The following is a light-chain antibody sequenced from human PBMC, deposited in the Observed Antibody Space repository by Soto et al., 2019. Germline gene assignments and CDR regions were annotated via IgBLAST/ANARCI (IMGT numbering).Light chain of an antibody. Sequence: IQLTQSPFFLSASVGDRVSITCRASQGISNFLVWYQQKPGGAPKSLIYAASTLQSGVPSRFSGSGSGTEFTLTISSLQPEDSATYYCRQHDSYPITFGQGTRLDIK. CDR2: AAS. V-gene: IGKV1-9*01. CDR1: QGISNF. CDR3: RQHDSYPIT. J-gene: IGKJ5*01.